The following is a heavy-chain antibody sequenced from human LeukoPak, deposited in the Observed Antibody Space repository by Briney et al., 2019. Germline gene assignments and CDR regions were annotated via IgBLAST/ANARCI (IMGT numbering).Heavy chain of an antibody. V-gene: IGHV3-21*06. CDR1: GFTFSSYI. Sequence: GGSLRLSCAASGFTFSSYIMNWVRQAPGKGLEWVASISSSSGYIYYADSVKGRFTISRDNAKNSLYLQMNSLRAEDTAVYYCARKGTPAAGDWGQGTLVTVSS. D-gene: IGHD6-13*01. CDR2: ISSSSGYI. CDR3: ARKGTPAAGD. J-gene: IGHJ4*02.